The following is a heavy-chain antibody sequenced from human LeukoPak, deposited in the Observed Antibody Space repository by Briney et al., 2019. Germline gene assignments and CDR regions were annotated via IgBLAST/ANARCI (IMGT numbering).Heavy chain of an antibody. CDR2: IDWENDK. Sequence: SGPALVKPTQTLTLTCTFSGFSLTASGMCVNWIRQPPGKALEWLARIDWENDKYYSTFLKTRLTISKDTSRNQVVLTMTNMDPVDTATYYCARLKWGSKSFDYWGQGTLVTVSS. CDR3: ARLKWGSKSFDY. D-gene: IGHD1-26*01. V-gene: IGHV2-70*11. J-gene: IGHJ4*02. CDR1: GFSLTASGMC.